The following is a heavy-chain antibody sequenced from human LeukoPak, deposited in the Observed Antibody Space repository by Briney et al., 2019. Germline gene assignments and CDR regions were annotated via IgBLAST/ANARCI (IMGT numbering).Heavy chain of an antibody. V-gene: IGHV3-30-3*01. CDR1: GFTFSSYA. CDR2: ISYDGSNK. CDR3: ARDKSPMVRGVIVGY. D-gene: IGHD3-10*01. J-gene: IGHJ4*02. Sequence: GGSLRLSCAASGFTFSSYAMHWVRQAPGKGLEWVAVISYDGSNKYYADSVKGRFTISRDNSKNTPYLQMNSLRAEDTAVYYCARDKSPMVRGVIVGYWGQGTLVTVSS.